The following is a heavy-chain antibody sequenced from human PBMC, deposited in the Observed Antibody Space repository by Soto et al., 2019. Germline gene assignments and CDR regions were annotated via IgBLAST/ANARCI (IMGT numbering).Heavy chain of an antibody. V-gene: IGHV1-3*01. CDR2: INAGNGNT. CDR3: ARWGDYGDYQYYFDY. J-gene: IGHJ4*02. D-gene: IGHD4-17*01. Sequence: QVQLVQSGAEVKKPGASVKVSCKASGYTFTSYAMHWVRQAPGQRLEWMGWINAGNGNTKYSQKFQGRVTITRDTYASTAYMELSSLRSEDTAVYYCARWGDYGDYQYYFDYWGQGTLVTVSS. CDR1: GYTFTSYA.